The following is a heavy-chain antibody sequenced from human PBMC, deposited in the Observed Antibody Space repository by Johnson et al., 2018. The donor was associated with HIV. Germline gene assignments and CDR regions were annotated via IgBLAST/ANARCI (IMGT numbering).Heavy chain of an antibody. CDR3: ARGGLGSTRPRWADIVATPYQLAAFDI. D-gene: IGHD5-12*01. V-gene: IGHV3-30-3*01. Sequence: QVQLVESGGGVVRPGGSLRLSCAASGFTVSSNYMSWVRQAPGKGLEWLAFISFDGSNKYYADSVKGRFTISRDNSKNTLYLQMNSLRAEDTAVYYCARGGLGSTRPRWADIVATPYQLAAFDIWGQGTMVTVSS. CDR1: GFTVSSNY. CDR2: ISFDGSNK. J-gene: IGHJ3*02.